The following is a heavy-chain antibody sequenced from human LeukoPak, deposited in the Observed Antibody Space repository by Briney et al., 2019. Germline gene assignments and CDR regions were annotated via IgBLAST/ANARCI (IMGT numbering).Heavy chain of an antibody. D-gene: IGHD2-2*01. CDR3: VRRCSSSSCYAD. V-gene: IGHV3-64D*06. CDR2: ISPNGGST. J-gene: IGHJ4*02. CDR1: GFTFSSYA. Sequence: GGSLRLSCAASGFTFSSYAMHWVRQAPGKGLEYVSAISPNGGSTYYADSVKGRFTISRDNSKNTLYLQMSSLRAEDTAVYYCVRRCSSSSCYADWGQGTLVTVSS.